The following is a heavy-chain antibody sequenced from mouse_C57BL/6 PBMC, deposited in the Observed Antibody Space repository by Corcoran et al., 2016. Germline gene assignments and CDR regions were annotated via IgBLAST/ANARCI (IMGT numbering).Heavy chain of an antibody. Sequence: QVQLQQSGAELVKPGASVKISCKASGYAFSSYWMNWVKQRPGKGLEWIGQIYPGDGDTNYNGKFKGKATLTADKSSSTAYMQLSSLTSEDSAVYFCARSYYYCSSYDYAMDYWGQGTSVTVSS. J-gene: IGHJ4*01. CDR1: GYAFSSYW. CDR3: ARSYYYCSSYDYAMDY. D-gene: IGHD1-1*01. CDR2: IYPGDGDT. V-gene: IGHV1-80*01.